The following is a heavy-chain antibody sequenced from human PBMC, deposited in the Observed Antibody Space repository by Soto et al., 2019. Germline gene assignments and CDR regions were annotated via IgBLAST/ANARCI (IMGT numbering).Heavy chain of an antibody. D-gene: IGHD3-9*01. J-gene: IGHJ6*03. V-gene: IGHV1-3*01. CDR3: ARDPYYDILTGYPVYYYYYMDV. Sequence: ASVKVFCKASGYTFTSYAMHWVRQAPGQRLEWMGWINAGNGNTKYSQKFQGRVTITRDTSASTAYMELSSLRSEDTAVYYCARDPYYDILTGYPVYYYYYMDVWGKGTTVTVSS. CDR2: INAGNGNT. CDR1: GYTFTSYA.